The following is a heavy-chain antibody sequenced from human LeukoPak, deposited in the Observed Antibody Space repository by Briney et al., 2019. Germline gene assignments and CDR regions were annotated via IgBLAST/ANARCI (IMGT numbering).Heavy chain of an antibody. Sequence: GGSLRLSCAASGISFNNYCMIWVRQAPGKGLEWVSSISNGGHHTYYADSVRGRFTISRDNSKNTLYLQMDSLRAADTAVYYCAKVISSYSGYDSYWGQGTLVTVSS. CDR2: ISNGGHHT. CDR3: AKVISSYSGYDSY. V-gene: IGHV3-23*01. D-gene: IGHD5-12*01. J-gene: IGHJ4*02. CDR1: GISFNNYC.